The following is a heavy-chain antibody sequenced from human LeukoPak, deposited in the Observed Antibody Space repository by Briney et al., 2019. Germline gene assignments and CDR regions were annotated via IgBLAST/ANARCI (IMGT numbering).Heavy chain of an antibody. CDR1: GYTFASYG. J-gene: IGHJ6*02. CDR3: AMLGYCSDGSCYYHYGMDV. V-gene: IGHV1-18*03. D-gene: IGHD2-15*01. CDR2: ISAHNGDT. Sequence: ASVKVSCKASGYTFASYGIGWVRQAAGQGPEWVGWISAHNGDTKYAQKLQGRVTLTTDTPTSTAYMELRSLRSDDMAVYYCAMLGYCSDGSCYYHYGMDVWGQGTTVTVS.